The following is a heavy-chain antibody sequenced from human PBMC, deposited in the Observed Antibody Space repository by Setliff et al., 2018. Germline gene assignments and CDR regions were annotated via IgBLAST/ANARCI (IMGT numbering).Heavy chain of an antibody. V-gene: IGHV4-39*07. D-gene: IGHD1-26*01. CDR1: GGSISSSSYF. CDR3: ARSFSRREKFLLDY. Sequence: SETLSLTCTVSGGSISSSSYFWGWFRQPPGKGLEWIGSIYYSGSTNYNPSLQRRVTISMDTSKNQFSLKVSSVTAADTAVYYCARSFSRREKFLLDYWGQGALVTVSS. J-gene: IGHJ4*02. CDR2: IYYSGST.